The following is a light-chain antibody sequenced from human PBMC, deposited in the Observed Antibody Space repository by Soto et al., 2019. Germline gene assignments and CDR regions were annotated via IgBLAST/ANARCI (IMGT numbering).Light chain of an antibody. CDR2: WAS. J-gene: IGKJ2*01. Sequence: DIVLTQSPDSLAVSLGERATINCKSSQSVLYSSNNKNYLAWYQQKPGQPPKLLIYWASTRESGVPDRHSGSGSRTNFTLTMSSPEAEDVAVYYCQQYYSTPPYTFGQETKLEIK. CDR3: QQYYSTPPYT. CDR1: QSVLYSSNNKNY. V-gene: IGKV4-1*01.